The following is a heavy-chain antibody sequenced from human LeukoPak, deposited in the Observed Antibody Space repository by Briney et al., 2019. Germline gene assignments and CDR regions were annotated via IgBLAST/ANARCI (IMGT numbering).Heavy chain of an antibody. Sequence: PGRSLRLSCAASGFTFSSYAMHWVRQAPGKGLEWVAVISYDGSNKYYADSVKGRFTISRDNSKNTLYLQMNSLRAEDTAVYYCARGRPWQWLALFDYWGQGTLVTVSS. J-gene: IGHJ4*02. D-gene: IGHD6-19*01. V-gene: IGHV3-30-3*01. CDR1: GFTFSSYA. CDR3: ARGRPWQWLALFDY. CDR2: ISYDGSNK.